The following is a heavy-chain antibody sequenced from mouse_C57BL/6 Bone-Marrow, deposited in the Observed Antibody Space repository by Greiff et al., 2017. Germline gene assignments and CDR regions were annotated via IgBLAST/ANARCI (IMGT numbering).Heavy chain of an antibody. CDR3: ARPLYYDYLYAMEY. Sequence: VQLQQPGAELVKPWASVKMSFKASGYTFPSYWITWVKQRPGPGLEWICGIYPGSGSTNYTEKFKNKATLTVDTSSSTASLQLSSLTSEDSAVYYCARPLYYDYLYAMEYWGKGTSVTVSS. V-gene: IGHV1-55*01. D-gene: IGHD2-4*01. CDR1: GYTFPSYW. J-gene: IGHJ4*01. CDR2: IYPGSGST.